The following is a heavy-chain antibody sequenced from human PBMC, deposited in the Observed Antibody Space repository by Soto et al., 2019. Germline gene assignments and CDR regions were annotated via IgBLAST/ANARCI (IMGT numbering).Heavy chain of an antibody. CDR1: GYSFTSYW. CDR2: IDPGDSYT. D-gene: IGHD6-13*01. CDR3: ARLSRIAAAGTYYYGMDV. Sequence: PGESLKISCKGSGYSFTSYWISWVRQMPGKGLEWMGRIDPGDSYTNYSPSFQGHVTISADKSISTAYLQWSSLKASDTAMYYCARLSRIAAAGTYYYGMDVWGQGTTVTVSS. J-gene: IGHJ6*02. V-gene: IGHV5-10-1*01.